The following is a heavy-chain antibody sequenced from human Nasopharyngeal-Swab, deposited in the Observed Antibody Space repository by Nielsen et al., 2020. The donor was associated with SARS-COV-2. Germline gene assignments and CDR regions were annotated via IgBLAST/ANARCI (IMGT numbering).Heavy chain of an antibody. CDR2: VSPDGTSK. V-gene: IGHV3-30*03. D-gene: IGHD6-19*01. CDR1: GFTFGNFG. J-gene: IGHJ4*02. Sequence: GGSLRLSCAASGFTFGNFGIHWVRQAPGKGLEWVAVVSPDGTSKDYADSVKGRFTISRDNSKITLDLQMNSLRAEDTAVYYCARDYRPQRSIAVAGTYWGQGTLVTVSS. CDR3: ARDYRPQRSIAVAGTY.